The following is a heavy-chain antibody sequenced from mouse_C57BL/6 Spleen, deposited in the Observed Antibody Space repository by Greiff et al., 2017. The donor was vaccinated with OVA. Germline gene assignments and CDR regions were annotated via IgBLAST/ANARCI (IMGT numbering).Heavy chain of an antibody. CDR1: GYTFTSYD. D-gene: IGHD6-1*01. Sequence: VQLQQSGPELVKPGASVKLSCKASGYTFTSYDINWVKQRPGQGLEWIGWIYPRDGSTKYNEKFKGKATLTVDTSSSTAYMELHSLTSEDSSVNFGAREEGNSLNAMDYWGQGTSVTVSA. CDR2: IYPRDGST. J-gene: IGHJ4*01. V-gene: IGHV1-85*01. CDR3: AREEGNSLNAMDY.